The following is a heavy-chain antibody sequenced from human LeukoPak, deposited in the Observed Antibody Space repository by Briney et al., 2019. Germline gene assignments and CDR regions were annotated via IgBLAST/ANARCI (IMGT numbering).Heavy chain of an antibody. Sequence: SETLSLTCAVSGYSISSGYYWGWIRPPPGKGLEWIGSIYHSGSTYYNPSLKSRVTISVDTSKNQFSLKLSSVTAADTAVYYCARESYYYDSSGYPNWFDPWGQGTLVTVSS. V-gene: IGHV4-38-2*02. CDR1: GYSISSGYY. D-gene: IGHD3-22*01. J-gene: IGHJ5*02. CDR2: IYHSGST. CDR3: ARESYYYDSSGYPNWFDP.